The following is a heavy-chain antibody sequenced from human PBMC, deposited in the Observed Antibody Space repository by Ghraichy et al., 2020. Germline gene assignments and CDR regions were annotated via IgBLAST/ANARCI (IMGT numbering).Heavy chain of an antibody. V-gene: IGHV5-51*01. CDR3: ARRGQRLANKTPVRYYDFTDAFDI. D-gene: IGHD3-3*01. J-gene: IGHJ3*02. CDR2: IYPGDSDT. CDR1: GYSFTSYW. Sequence: GESLNISCKGSGYSFTSYWIGWVRQMPGKGLEWMGIIYPGDSDTRYSPSFQGQVTISADKSISTAYLQWSSLKASDTAMYYCARRGQRLANKTPVRYYDFTDAFDIWGQGTMVTVSS.